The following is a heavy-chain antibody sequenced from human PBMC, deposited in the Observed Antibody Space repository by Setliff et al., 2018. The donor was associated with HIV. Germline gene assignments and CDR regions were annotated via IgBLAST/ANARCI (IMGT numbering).Heavy chain of an antibody. CDR1: GYTFTSYG. Sequence: ASVKVSCKASGYTFTSYGISWVRQAPGQGLEWVGWISGKNGNTNYAQRFQGRVTLTTDTSTTTAYLELRSLRSDDTAVYYCARVIDYGVLYWSYYMDVWGKGTTVTVSS. D-gene: IGHD4-17*01. V-gene: IGHV1-18*01. CDR2: ISGKNGNT. J-gene: IGHJ6*03. CDR3: ARVIDYGVLYWSYYMDV.